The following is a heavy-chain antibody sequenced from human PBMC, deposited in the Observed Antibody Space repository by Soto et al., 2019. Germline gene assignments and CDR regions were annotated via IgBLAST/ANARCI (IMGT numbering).Heavy chain of an antibody. D-gene: IGHD6-13*01. CDR2: IYYSGST. V-gene: IGHV4-59*01. Sequence: PSETLSLTCTVSGGSISSYYWSWIRQPPGKGLEWIGYIYYSGSTNYNPSLKSRVTISVDTSKNQFSLKLSSVTAADTAVYYCARETIAGGDYYYGMDVWGQGTTVTVS. CDR3: ARETIAGGDYYYGMDV. CDR1: GGSISSYY. J-gene: IGHJ6*02.